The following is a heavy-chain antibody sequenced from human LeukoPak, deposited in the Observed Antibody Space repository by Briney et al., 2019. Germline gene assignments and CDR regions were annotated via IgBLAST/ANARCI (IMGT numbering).Heavy chain of an antibody. CDR1: GGSISSSSYY. Sequence: PSETLSLTCTVSGGSISSSSYYWGWIRQPPGKGLEWIGYIYYSGSTNYNPSLKSRVTMSVDTSKNQFSLKLSSVTAADTALYYCARDHIHYYDSSGYFYYFDYWGQGTLVTVSS. V-gene: IGHV4-61*05. CDR2: IYYSGST. CDR3: ARDHIHYYDSSGYFYYFDY. D-gene: IGHD3-22*01. J-gene: IGHJ4*02.